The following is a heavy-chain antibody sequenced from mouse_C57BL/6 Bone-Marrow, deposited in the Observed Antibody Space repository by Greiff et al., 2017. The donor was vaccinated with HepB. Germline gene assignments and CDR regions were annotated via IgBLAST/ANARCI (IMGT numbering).Heavy chain of an antibody. D-gene: IGHD4-1*02. CDR3: AGGPNWENFDY. Sequence: VQLQQPGAELVMPGASVKLSCKASGYTFTSYWMHWVKQRPGQGLEWIGEIDPSDSYTNYNQKFKGKSTLTVDKSSSTAYMQRSSQTSEDSAVYYCAGGPNWENFDYWGQGTTLTVSS. CDR1: GYTFTSYW. V-gene: IGHV1-69*01. J-gene: IGHJ2*01. CDR2: IDPSDSYT.